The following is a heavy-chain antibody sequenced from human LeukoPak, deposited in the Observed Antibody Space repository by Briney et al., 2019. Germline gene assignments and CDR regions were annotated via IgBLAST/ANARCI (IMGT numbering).Heavy chain of an antibody. Sequence: GGPVSLFCAVSGLTYSRYEVLWLRQATGGGLEWVYYISTSGSTIYYADSVKGRFTISRDNAKNVLSLRMNSLRDEDTAVYYCARDYYNYQYGMDVWGQGTTVTVSS. J-gene: IGHJ6*02. CDR2: ISTSGSTI. CDR1: GLTYSRYE. V-gene: IGHV3-48*03. CDR3: ARDYYNYQYGMDV.